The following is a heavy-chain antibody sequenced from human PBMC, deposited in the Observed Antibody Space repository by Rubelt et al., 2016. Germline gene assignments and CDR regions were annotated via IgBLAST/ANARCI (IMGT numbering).Heavy chain of an antibody. CDR1: GFTFSFYA. Sequence: EVQLVESGGGLVQPGGSLRLSCAASGFTFSFYAMSWVRQAPGKGLELVSALSGRGGSTYYAAPAKGRFSISRDKSRNTLYPQMNSLRAEDTALYYCVFDFWGQGTRVTVSS. CDR2: LSGRGGST. CDR3: VFDF. J-gene: IGHJ4*02. V-gene: IGHV3-23*04.